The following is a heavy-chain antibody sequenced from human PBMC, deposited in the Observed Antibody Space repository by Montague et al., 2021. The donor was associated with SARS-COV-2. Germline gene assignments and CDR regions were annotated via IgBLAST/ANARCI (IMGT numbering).Heavy chain of an antibody. V-gene: IGHV3-74*01. J-gene: IGHJ6*02. CDR2: IDNDGSST. CDR3: ARGVGITIFGDLSLEGDYYYSMDV. CDR1: GFTFRSHW. D-gene: IGHD3-3*01. Sequence: SLRLSCPASGFTFRSHWMHWVRQVPEKGLVWVSRIDNDGSSTNYVDSVQGRFTISRDNAKNTLDLQMNSLRVEDTAVYYCARGVGITIFGDLSLEGDYYYSMDVWGQGTAVTVSS.